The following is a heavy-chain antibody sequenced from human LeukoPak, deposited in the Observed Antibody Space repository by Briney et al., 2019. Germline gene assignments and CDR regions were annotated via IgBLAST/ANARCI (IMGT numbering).Heavy chain of an antibody. Sequence: SPTLSLTFAISGDSVSSNSAAWNWVRQSPSRGLEWLGRTYYRSKWYRHYAVSVKSRITINPNTSKNQFSLQLNSVTPEDTAVYYCARGPGRFDPWGQGTLVTVSS. CDR1: GDSVSSNSAA. J-gene: IGHJ5*02. V-gene: IGHV6-1*01. D-gene: IGHD1-14*01. CDR2: TYYRSKWYR. CDR3: ARGPGRFDP.